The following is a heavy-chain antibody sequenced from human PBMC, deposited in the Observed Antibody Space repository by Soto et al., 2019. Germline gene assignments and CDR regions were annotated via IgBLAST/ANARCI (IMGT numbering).Heavy chain of an antibody. D-gene: IGHD4-17*01. Sequence: GGSLRLSCAASGFTFSSYSMNWVRQAPGKGLEWVSSISSSSSYIYYADSVKGRITISRDNAKNSLYLQMNSLRAEDTAVYYCASFLTRNLGDTVTLHYYYGMDVWGQGTTVTVS. CDR2: ISSSSSYI. J-gene: IGHJ6*02. CDR3: ASFLTRNLGDTVTLHYYYGMDV. V-gene: IGHV3-21*01. CDR1: GFTFSSYS.